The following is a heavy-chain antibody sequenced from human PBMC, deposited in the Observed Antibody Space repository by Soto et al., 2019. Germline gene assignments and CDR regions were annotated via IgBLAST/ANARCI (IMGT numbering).Heavy chain of an antibody. V-gene: IGHV3-23*01. D-gene: IGHD3-10*01. CDR3: AKGELRGVIITRLSYYYGMDV. J-gene: IGHJ6*02. Sequence: GGSLRLSCAASGFTFSSYAMSWVRQAPGKGLEWVSAISGSGGSTYYADSVKGRFTISRDNSKNTLYLQMNSLRAEDTAVYYCAKGELRGVIITRLSYYYGMDVWGQGTTVTVSS. CDR1: GFTFSSYA. CDR2: ISGSGGST.